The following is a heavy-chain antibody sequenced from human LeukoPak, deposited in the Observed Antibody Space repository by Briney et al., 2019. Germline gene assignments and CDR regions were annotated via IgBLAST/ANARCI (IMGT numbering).Heavy chain of an antibody. CDR2: IGPTGSDR. CDR3: ATESNGRHYDY. V-gene: IGHV3-21*06. CDR1: GLTFSTSG. Sequence: GGSLRLSCTASGLTFSTSGFNWVRQAPGKGLEWVASIGPTGSDRYHADSIKGRFTISRDNANNFLYLQMNSLRAEDTAVYYCATESNGRHYDYWGQGTLLTVSS. D-gene: IGHD2-8*01. J-gene: IGHJ4*02.